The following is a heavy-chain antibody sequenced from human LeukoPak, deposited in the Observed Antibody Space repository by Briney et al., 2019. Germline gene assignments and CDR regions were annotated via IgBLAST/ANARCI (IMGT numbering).Heavy chain of an antibody. CDR2: ISGDGGST. J-gene: IGHJ4*02. D-gene: IGHD5-18*01. CDR1: GFTFDDYA. CDR3: AKDMVGTAMDAYYFYY. Sequence: PGGSLRLSCAASGFTFDDYAMHWVRQAPGKGLEWVSLISGDGGSTYYADSVKGRFTISRDNSKNSLYLQMNSLRTEDTALYYCAKDMVGTAMDAYYFYYWGQGTLVTVSS. V-gene: IGHV3-43*02.